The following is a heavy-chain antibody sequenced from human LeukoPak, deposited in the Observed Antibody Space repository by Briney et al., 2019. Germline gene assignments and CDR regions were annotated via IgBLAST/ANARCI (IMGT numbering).Heavy chain of an antibody. CDR1: GFTFSLRV. CDR2: IGSSET. D-gene: IGHD3-3*01. V-gene: IGHV3-23*01. CDR3: AKLGYYDFWSNYLVFDN. J-gene: IGHJ4*02. Sequence: PGGSLRLSCVASGFTFSLRVMSWVRQAPGKGLEWVASIGSSETFYAGSVQGRFTVSRDNSKDTLYLQINSLRVEDTAVYFCAKLGYYDFWSNYLVFDNWGQGTLVTVSS.